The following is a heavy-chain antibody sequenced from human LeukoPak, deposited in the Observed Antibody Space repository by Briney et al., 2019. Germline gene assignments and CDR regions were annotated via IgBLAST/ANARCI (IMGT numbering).Heavy chain of an antibody. CDR3: ARDRSYYYDSSGYLDY. D-gene: IGHD3-22*01. J-gene: IGHJ4*02. CDR2: ICAYNGNT. Sequence: ASVKVSCKASGYTFTSYGISWVRQAPGQGGEWVGGICAYNGNTNYAQKLQGRVTMTTDTSTSTVYMELRSLRSDDTAVYYCARDRSYYYDSSGYLDYWGQGTLVTVSS. V-gene: IGHV1-18*01. CDR1: GYTFTSYG.